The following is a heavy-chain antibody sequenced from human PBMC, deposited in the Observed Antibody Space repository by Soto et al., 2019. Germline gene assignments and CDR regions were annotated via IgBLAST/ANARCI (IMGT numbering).Heavy chain of an antibody. Sequence: PGGSLRLSCATSGFIFKSYAMSWVRQAPGKGLEWVSGINAGGSSSYYADSVKGRFTISRDNSKDTLSLQMNSLRAEDTAIYYCAKERRALTRRYYFDSWGQGTLVTVS. CDR1: GFIFKSYA. J-gene: IGHJ4*02. CDR3: AKERRALTRRYYFDS. V-gene: IGHV3-23*01. CDR2: INAGGSSS. D-gene: IGHD3-16*02.